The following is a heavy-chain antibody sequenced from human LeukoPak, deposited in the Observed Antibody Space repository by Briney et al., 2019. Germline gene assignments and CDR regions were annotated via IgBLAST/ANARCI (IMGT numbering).Heavy chain of an antibody. CDR3: ARGTTVTTATDFDY. V-gene: IGHV3-23*01. J-gene: IGHJ4*02. Sequence: GGSLRLSCAASGFTFSSYAMSWVRQAPGKGLEWVSAISGSGGSTYYADSVKGRFTISRDNAKNSLYLQMNSLRAEDTAVYYCARGTTVTTATDFDYWGQGTLVTVSS. CDR2: ISGSGGST. D-gene: IGHD4-17*01. CDR1: GFTFSSYA.